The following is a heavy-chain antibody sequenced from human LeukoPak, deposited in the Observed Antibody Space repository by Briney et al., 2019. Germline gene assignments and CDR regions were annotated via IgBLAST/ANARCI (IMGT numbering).Heavy chain of an antibody. D-gene: IGHD2-2*01. V-gene: IGHV3-23*01. CDR1: GFTFSSYA. CDR3: AKGPGGFVVVPAALFDY. Sequence: GGSLRLSCAASGFTFSSYAMSWVRQAPGKGLEWVSAISGSGGSTYYADSVKGRFTISRDNSRNTLYLQMNSLRAEDTAVYYCAKGPGGFVVVPAALFDYWGQGTLVTVSS. CDR2: ISGSGGST. J-gene: IGHJ4*02.